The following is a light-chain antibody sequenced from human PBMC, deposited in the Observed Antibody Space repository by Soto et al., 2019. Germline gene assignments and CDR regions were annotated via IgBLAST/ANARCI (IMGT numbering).Light chain of an antibody. V-gene: IGLV2-14*01. CDR2: EVS. CDR3: SSYASIGTRV. J-gene: IGLJ1*01. CDR1: SSDVGGYNY. Sequence: ALTQPASVSGSPGQSITISCTGTSSDVGGYNYVSWYQQHPGKAPKLLIYEVSNRPSGVSNRFSGSKSGNTASLTISGLQAEDEADYYCSSYASIGTRVFGTGTKVTVL.